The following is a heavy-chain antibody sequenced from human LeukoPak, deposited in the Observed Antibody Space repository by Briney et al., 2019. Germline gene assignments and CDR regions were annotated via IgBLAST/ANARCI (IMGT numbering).Heavy chain of an antibody. CDR3: ARGKVGGSSGYYGLYYFDY. D-gene: IGHD3-22*01. Sequence: SETLSLTCAVYGGSFSGYYWSWIRQPPGKGLEWIGEINHSGSTNYNPSLKSRVTISVDTSKNQFSLKLSSVTAADTAVYYCARGKVGGSSGYYGLYYFDYWGQGTLVTVSS. CDR2: INHSGST. J-gene: IGHJ4*02. V-gene: IGHV4-34*01. CDR1: GGSFSGYY.